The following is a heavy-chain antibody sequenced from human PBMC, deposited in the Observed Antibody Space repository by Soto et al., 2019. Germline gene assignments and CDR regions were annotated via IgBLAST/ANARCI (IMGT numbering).Heavy chain of an antibody. J-gene: IGHJ2*01. CDR1: GYTFTSYG. V-gene: IGHV1-18*01. CDR2: ISAYNGNT. CDR3: ARGGWGSGSYYTVGWYFDL. Sequence: QVQLVQSGAEVKKPGASVKVSCKASGYTFTSYGISWVRQAPGQGLEWMGWISAYNGNTNYAQKLQGRVTMTTDTSTSKAYMELRSLRSDDTAVYYCARGGWGSGSYYTVGWYFDLWGRGTLVTVSS. D-gene: IGHD3-10*01.